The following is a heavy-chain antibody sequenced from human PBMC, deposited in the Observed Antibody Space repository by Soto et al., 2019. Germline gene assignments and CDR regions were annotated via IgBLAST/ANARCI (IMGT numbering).Heavy chain of an antibody. Sequence: VASVKVSCKASGYTFTSYDINWVRQATGQGLEWKGWMIPNSGNTGYAQKFQGRVTMTRNTSISTAYMELSSLRSEDTAVYYCARPLYHCSSTSCEDYWGQGTLVTVSS. CDR1: GYTFTSYD. CDR3: ARPLYHCSSTSCEDY. CDR2: MIPNSGNT. V-gene: IGHV1-8*01. D-gene: IGHD2-2*01. J-gene: IGHJ4*02.